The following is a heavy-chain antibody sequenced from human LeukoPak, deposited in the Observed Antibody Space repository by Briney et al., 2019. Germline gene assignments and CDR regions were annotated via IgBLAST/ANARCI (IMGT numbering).Heavy chain of an antibody. CDR2: ISSSGRAT. D-gene: IGHD3-22*01. J-gene: IGHJ4*02. Sequence: PGGSLRLSCAASGFIFNSYAMGWVRQAPERGLEWVSTISSSGRATYFADSVKGRFTISRDDSKNTLYLQMNSLRAEDTAVYYCAKDDLGALIVVVMSGYFDYWGQGTLVTVSS. V-gene: IGHV3-23*01. CDR1: GFIFNSYA. CDR3: AKDDLGALIVVVMSGYFDY.